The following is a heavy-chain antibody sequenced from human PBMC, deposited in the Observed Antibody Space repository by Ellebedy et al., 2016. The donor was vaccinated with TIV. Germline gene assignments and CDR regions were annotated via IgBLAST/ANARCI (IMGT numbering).Heavy chain of an antibody. CDR2: IGGSGSPI. Sequence: GESLKISCVASGFTFSNYDMNWVRQAPGKGLEWVSIIGGSGSPIFYADSVKGRFTVSRDNAKNSLYLQMNSLRAEDTAVYYFAREPVVRGVIILFDYWGQGTLVTVSS. D-gene: IGHD3-10*01. V-gene: IGHV3-21*01. J-gene: IGHJ4*02. CDR1: GFTFSNYD. CDR3: AREPVVRGVIILFDY.